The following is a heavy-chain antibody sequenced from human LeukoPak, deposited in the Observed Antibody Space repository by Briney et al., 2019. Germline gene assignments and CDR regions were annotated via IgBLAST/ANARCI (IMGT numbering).Heavy chain of an antibody. CDR2: IYTSGNT. J-gene: IGHJ6*04. V-gene: IGHV4-4*07. CDR1: GGSISGSY. Sequence: SETLSLTCTVSGGSISGSYWSWIRQPAGKGLEWIGHIYTSGNTNYNPSLKSRVTMSVDTSKNRFSLRLRSVTAADTAVYYCARDLGSSTPSGIWGKGTTVTVSS. CDR3: ARDLGSSTPSGI. D-gene: IGHD2-2*01.